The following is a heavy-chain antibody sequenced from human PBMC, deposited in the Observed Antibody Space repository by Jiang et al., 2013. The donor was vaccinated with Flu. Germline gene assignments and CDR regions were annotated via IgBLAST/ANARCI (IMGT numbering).Heavy chain of an antibody. J-gene: IGHJ4*02. CDR1: GDSVSSTTAV. CDR3: ARGGYDPTIFFDY. CDR2: TYYRSKWYN. V-gene: IGHV6-1*01. Sequence: QTLSLTCAISGDSVSSTTAVWNWVRQSPSRGLEWLGRTYYRSKWYNDYAVSVKSRITINPDTSKNQFSLQLNSVTPEDTAVYYCARGGYDPTIFFDYWGQGTLVTVSS. D-gene: IGHD5-12*01.